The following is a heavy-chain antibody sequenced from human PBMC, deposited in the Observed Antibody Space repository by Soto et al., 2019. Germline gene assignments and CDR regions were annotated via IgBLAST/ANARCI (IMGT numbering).Heavy chain of an antibody. CDR2: SRSKGYGGTT. V-gene: IGHV3-49*03. J-gene: IGHJ4*02. D-gene: IGHD5-12*01. CDR3: TRGMYTAYETAPLFFDF. CDR1: GFTFGAYA. Sequence: SLGLSCTASGFTFGAYAVSWFRQAPGKGLEWVGFSRSKGYGGTTEFAASVRGRFTISRYDSNSIAYLQMNSLKTEDTAVYYCTRGMYTAYETAPLFFDFWGQGTLVTVSS.